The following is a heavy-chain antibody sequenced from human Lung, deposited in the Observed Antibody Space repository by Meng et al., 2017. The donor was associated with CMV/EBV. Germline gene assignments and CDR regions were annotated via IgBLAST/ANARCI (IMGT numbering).Heavy chain of an antibody. J-gene: IGHJ6*02. V-gene: IGHV1-69*05. D-gene: IGHD2-15*01. CDR1: GGTFSSYA. Sequence: SVKVSCKASGGTFSSYAISWVRQAPGQGLEWMGGIIPIFGTANYAQKFQGRVTITTDESTSTAYMELSSLRSEDTAVYYCARGWLGGYDYYYGMDVWGQGTTVTVSS. CDR2: IIPIFGTA. CDR3: ARGWLGGYDYYYGMDV.